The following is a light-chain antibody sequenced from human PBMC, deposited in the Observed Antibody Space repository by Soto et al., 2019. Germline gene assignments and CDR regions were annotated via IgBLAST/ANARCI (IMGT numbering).Light chain of an antibody. CDR3: QKYSSVPV. V-gene: IGKV1-27*01. J-gene: IGKJ3*01. CDR1: QGIRNY. Sequence: DIPMTQSPTSLSASVGDRVTITCRASQGIRNYVAWYQQIPGKAPKLLIYAASTLQSGVPSRFSGSGSGTDFTLTSNGLQPEDVATYSCQKYSSVPVFGPGTKVEIK. CDR2: AAS.